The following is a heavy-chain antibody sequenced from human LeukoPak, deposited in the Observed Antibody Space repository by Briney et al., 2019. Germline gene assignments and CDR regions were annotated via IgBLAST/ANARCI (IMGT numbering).Heavy chain of an antibody. CDR2: IKPSGGST. CDR3: AREGNIAAAGGGNWFDP. J-gene: IGHJ5*02. CDR1: GYTFTSYY. Sequence: GASVKVSCKASGYTFTSYYMHWVRQAPGQGLEWMGIIKPSGGSTSYAQKFQGRVTMTRDMSTSTVYMELSSLRSEDTAVYYCAREGNIAAAGGGNWFDPWGQGTLVTVSS. V-gene: IGHV1-46*01. D-gene: IGHD6-13*01.